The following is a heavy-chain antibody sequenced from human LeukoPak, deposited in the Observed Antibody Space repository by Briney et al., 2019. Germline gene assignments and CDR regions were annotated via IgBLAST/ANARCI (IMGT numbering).Heavy chain of an antibody. CDR2: MNPNSGNT. CDR1: GYTFTSYD. Sequence: GASVKVSCKASGYTFTSYDINWVRQATGQGLEWMGWMNPNSGNTGYAQKFQGRVSMTRNTSISTAYMELSSLRSEDTAVYYCASGWWGYSNTERVDAFDIWGQGTMVTVSS. J-gene: IGHJ3*02. D-gene: IGHD4-11*01. V-gene: IGHV1-8*01. CDR3: ASGWWGYSNTERVDAFDI.